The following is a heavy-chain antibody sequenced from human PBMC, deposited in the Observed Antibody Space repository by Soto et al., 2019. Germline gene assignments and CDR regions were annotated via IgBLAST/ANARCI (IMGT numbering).Heavy chain of an antibody. V-gene: IGHV4-30-4*01. CDR2: ISYSGST. D-gene: IGHD2-15*01. Sequence: SETLSLTCTVYGGSISSGNYYWSWIRQPPGKGLEWIGFISYSGSTYYSTSLKSRVTISVDTSKSQFSLNLSFVTAADTSVYYCATMGTPATGLYFFDYWGQGSLVTVSS. J-gene: IGHJ4*02. CDR1: GGSISSGNYY. CDR3: ATMGTPATGLYFFDY.